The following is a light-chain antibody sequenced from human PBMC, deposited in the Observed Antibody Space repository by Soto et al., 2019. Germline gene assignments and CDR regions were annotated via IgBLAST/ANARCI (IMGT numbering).Light chain of an antibody. V-gene: IGKV3D-15*01. J-gene: IGKJ5*01. CDR1: QSAGNF. Sequence: EIVMTQSPATLSVSPGETASLSCRASQSAGNFLAWYQQKPGQAPRLLIYYISTRATGIPARFSGSRSGTEFTLTINSLQSEDYAVYYCQQHNQWPITFGQGTRLEIK. CDR3: QQHNQWPIT. CDR2: YIS.